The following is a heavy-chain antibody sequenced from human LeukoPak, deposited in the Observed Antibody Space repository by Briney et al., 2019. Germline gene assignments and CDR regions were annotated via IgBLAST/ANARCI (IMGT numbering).Heavy chain of an antibody. D-gene: IGHD2-2*01. CDR3: ARRDSCSGSSCVVDY. CDR2: IHPYTGAA. Sequence: GASVKVSCKASGYTFTDFYINWVRQAPGQGLEWMGWIHPYTGAASYAQKFQGRVTVTRDASISTAYMELGRLTSDDTAVYYCARRDSCSGSSCVVDYWGQGTQVTVSS. V-gene: IGHV1-2*02. J-gene: IGHJ4*02. CDR1: GYTFTDFY.